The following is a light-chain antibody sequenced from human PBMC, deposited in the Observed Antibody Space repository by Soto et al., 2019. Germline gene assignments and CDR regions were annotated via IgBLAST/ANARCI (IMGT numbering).Light chain of an antibody. J-gene: IGLJ3*02. CDR1: NIGSKS. Sequence: SYELTQPPSVSVAPGKTARITCGGNNIGSKSVHWYQQKPGQAPVLVIYYDSDRPSGIPERFSGSNSGNTATLTISRVEAGDEADYYCQVWDSSSDHAWVFGGGIKLTVL. CDR2: YDS. CDR3: QVWDSSSDHAWV. V-gene: IGLV3-21*04.